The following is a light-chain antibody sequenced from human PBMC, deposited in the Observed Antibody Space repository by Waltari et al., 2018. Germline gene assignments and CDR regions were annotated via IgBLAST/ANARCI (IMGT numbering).Light chain of an antibody. V-gene: IGKV1-5*01. CDR1: QSIRSW. CDR3: QQYNSYT. J-gene: IGKJ2*01. Sequence: DIQMTQSPSTLSASVGDRVTITCRASQSIRSWLAWYKQRPGKTTKLLIADASSLESGVPSRFSGSGSGTEFTLAISSLQPDDFATYYCQQYNSYTFGQGTKLEIK. CDR2: DAS.